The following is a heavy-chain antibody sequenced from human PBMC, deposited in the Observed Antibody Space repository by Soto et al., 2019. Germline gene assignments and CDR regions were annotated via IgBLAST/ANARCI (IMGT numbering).Heavy chain of an antibody. V-gene: IGHV3-15*07. CDR2: IKTNTEGGTT. CDR3: TTGSVEGV. J-gene: IGHJ6*02. Sequence: VHLVESGGGFIYPGGSLRLSCAASGLTISNAWMNWVRQAPGKGLEWVGRIKTNTEGGTTDYAAAVKGRLTVSRDDSKNTLYLQMNSLKTEDPAVYYCTTGSVEGVWGQGTTVTVSS. D-gene: IGHD2-15*01. CDR1: GLTISNAW.